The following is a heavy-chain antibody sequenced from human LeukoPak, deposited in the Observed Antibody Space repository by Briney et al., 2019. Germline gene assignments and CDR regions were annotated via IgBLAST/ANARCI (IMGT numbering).Heavy chain of an antibody. Sequence: SETLSLTCTVSGGSISSYYWSWIRQPPGKGLEWIGHIYYSGSTNYNPSLKSRVTISVDTSKNQFSLKLSSVTAADTAVYYCARELRDRFDPWGQGTLVTVSS. CDR1: GGSISSYY. D-gene: IGHD3-3*01. J-gene: IGHJ5*02. CDR2: IYYSGST. V-gene: IGHV4-59*01. CDR3: ARELRDRFDP.